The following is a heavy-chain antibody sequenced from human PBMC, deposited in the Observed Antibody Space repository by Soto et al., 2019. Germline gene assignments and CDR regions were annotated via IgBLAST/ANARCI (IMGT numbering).Heavy chain of an antibody. J-gene: IGHJ6*02. CDR2: IYWDDDK. CDR3: IHSRCGGDCLQSYASYYYYGMDV. Sequence: QITLKESGPTLVKPTQTLTLTCTFSAFSLSTGGVGVGWIRQPPGKALEWLALIYWDDDKRYSPSLRSRLTITKDTPKNQVLLTMTHIDPVDTATYYCIHSRCGGDCLQSYASYYYYGMDVWGQGTTVTVSS. CDR1: AFSLSTGGVG. D-gene: IGHD2-21*02. V-gene: IGHV2-5*02.